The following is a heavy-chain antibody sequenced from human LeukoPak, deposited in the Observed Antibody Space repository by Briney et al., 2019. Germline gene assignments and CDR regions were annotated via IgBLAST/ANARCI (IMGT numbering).Heavy chain of an antibody. Sequence: GGSLRLSCEASGFTFSSFEMNWVRQAPGKGLEWVSYISGSGTTIYYADSVKGRFTISGDNANNSLYLQMNNLRAEDTALYYCARRRAGWLDPWGQGTLVTVSS. CDR3: ARRRAGWLDP. D-gene: IGHD6-25*01. CDR1: GFTFSSFE. CDR2: ISGSGTTI. J-gene: IGHJ5*02. V-gene: IGHV3-48*03.